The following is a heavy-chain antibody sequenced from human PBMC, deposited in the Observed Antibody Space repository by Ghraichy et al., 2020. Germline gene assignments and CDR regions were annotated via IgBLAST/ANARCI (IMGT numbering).Heavy chain of an antibody. CDR1: GYTFTSYG. D-gene: IGHD2-2*02. CDR3: ARNSLLQYQLLYGDY. CDR2: ISAYNGNT. V-gene: IGHV1-18*01. Sequence: ASVKVSCKASGYTFTSYGISWVRQAPGQGLEWMGWISAYNGNTNYAQKLQGRVTMTTDTSTSTAYMELRSLRSDDTAVYYCARNSLLQYQLLYGDYWGQGTLVTVSS. J-gene: IGHJ4*02.